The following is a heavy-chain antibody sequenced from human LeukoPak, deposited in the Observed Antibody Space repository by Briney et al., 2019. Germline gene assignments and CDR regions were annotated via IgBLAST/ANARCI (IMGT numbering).Heavy chain of an antibody. CDR2: INHSGST. V-gene: IGHV4-34*01. D-gene: IGHD4-17*01. CDR3: ARGNGDPPASYFLFDY. CDR1: GGSFSGYY. J-gene: IGHJ4*02. Sequence: SETLSLTCAVYGGSFSGYYWSWIRQPPGKGLEWIGEINHSGSTNYNPSLKSRVTISVDTSKNQFSLKLSSVTAADTAVYYCARGNGDPPASYFLFDYWGQGTLVTVSS.